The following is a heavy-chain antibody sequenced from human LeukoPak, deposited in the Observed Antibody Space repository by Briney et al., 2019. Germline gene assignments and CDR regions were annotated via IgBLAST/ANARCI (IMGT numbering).Heavy chain of an antibody. J-gene: IGHJ4*02. D-gene: IGHD3-22*01. CDR1: GFTFSSYS. V-gene: IGHV3-48*02. Sequence: GGSLRLSCAASGFTFSSYSMNWVRQAPGQGLEWVSYISSSTSTIYYADSVKGRFTISRDNAKNSLYLQMNSLRDEDTAVYYCARDTYYYDSSGYHLGYWGQGTLVTVSS. CDR2: ISSSTSTI. CDR3: ARDTYYYDSSGYHLGY.